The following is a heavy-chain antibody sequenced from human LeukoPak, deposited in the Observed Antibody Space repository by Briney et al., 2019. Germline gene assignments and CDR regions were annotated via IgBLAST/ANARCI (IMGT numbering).Heavy chain of an antibody. Sequence: SETLSLTCTVSGGAISSYYWSWIRQPPGKGLEWIAYIHYSGNTNYSPSLKSRVTISVDTSKHQFSLRLTSVTAADTAVYYCARSGTVTNFDYWGQGTLVSVSS. J-gene: IGHJ4*02. CDR2: IHYSGNT. CDR1: GGAISSYY. CDR3: ARSGTVTNFDY. V-gene: IGHV4-59*01. D-gene: IGHD4-17*01.